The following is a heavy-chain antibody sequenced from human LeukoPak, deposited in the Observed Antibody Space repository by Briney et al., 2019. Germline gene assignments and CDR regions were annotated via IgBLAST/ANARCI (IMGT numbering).Heavy chain of an antibody. CDR1: VGSINLYY. J-gene: IGHJ6*03. CDR2: IYYSGST. Sequence: PSETLSLTCTVSVGSINLYYWSWIRQPPGKGLEWIGNIYYSGSTNYNPSLKSRVTMSVDTSKNQFSLKLSSVTAADTAVYYCARDGDTYYYGSGNHYYYMDVWGKGTTVTISS. CDR3: ARDGDTYYYGSGNHYYYMDV. V-gene: IGHV4-59*12. D-gene: IGHD3-10*01.